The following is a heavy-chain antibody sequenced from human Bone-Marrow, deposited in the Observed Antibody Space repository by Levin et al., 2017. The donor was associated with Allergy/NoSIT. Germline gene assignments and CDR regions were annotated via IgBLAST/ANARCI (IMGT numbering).Heavy chain of an antibody. D-gene: IGHD5-24*01. CDR2: MFESGTT. V-gene: IGHV4-34*01. CDR3: ARGRRDGYSKYWYFDL. Sequence: SQTLSLTCVVSGGSFSGDYWSWIRQSPGEGLQWIGAMFESGTTLYNPSLKSRVTISRDTSQNQISLTLTSVSAADTAIYYCARGRRDGYSKYWYFDLWGRGTPVTVSS. CDR1: GGSFSGDY. J-gene: IGHJ2*01.